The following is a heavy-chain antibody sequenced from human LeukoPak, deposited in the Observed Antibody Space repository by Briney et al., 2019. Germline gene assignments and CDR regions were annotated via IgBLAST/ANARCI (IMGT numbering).Heavy chain of an antibody. Sequence: ASVKVSCKASGYTFTSYDINWVRQATGQGLEWMGWMNPNSGNTGYAQKFQGRVTMTRNTSISTAYMELSSLRSEDTAVYYCARSPSRERKWIQLWSPNFDYWGQGTLVTVSX. CDR3: ARSPSRERKWIQLWSPNFDY. D-gene: IGHD5-18*01. V-gene: IGHV1-8*01. J-gene: IGHJ4*02. CDR2: MNPNSGNT. CDR1: GYTFTSYD.